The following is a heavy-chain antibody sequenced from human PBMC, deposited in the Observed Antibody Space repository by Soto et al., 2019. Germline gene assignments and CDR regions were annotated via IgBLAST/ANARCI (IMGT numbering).Heavy chain of an antibody. V-gene: IGHV4-61*08. CDR2: VYYSGST. CDR1: GGSVSSGDYY. Sequence: SETLSLTCTVSGGSVSSGDYYWSWIRQPPGKGLEWIGNVYYSGSTNYNPSLKSRVTISADTSNNQFSLKLTSVTAADTAVYYCSRSPRGGAVTILAIWGQGSLVTGSS. D-gene: IGHD1-26*01. J-gene: IGHJ4*02. CDR3: SRSPRGGAVTILAI.